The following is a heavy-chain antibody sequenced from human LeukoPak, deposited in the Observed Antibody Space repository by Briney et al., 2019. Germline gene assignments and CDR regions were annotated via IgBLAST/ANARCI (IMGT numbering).Heavy chain of an antibody. CDR2: INPSGGST. J-gene: IGHJ5*02. Sequence: ASVKVSCKASGGTFTSYYMHWVRQAPGQGLEWMGIINPSGGSTSYAQKFQGGVTMTRDTSTSTVYMELSSLRSEDTAVYYCARDRITMVRGGKGWFDPWGQGTLVTVSS. CDR3: ARDRITMVRGGKGWFDP. V-gene: IGHV1-46*01. CDR1: GGTFTSYY. D-gene: IGHD3-10*01.